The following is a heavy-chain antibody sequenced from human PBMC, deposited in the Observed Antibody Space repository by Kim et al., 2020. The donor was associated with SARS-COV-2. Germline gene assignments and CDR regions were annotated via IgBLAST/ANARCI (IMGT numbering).Heavy chain of an antibody. D-gene: IGHD2-2*01. CDR1: GFTFSSYS. V-gene: IGHV3-21*01. CDR3: GTIPWVGGTGYCSSTSCP. Sequence: GGSLRLSCAASGFTFSSYSMNWVRQAPGKGLEWVSSISSSSSYIYYADSVKGRFTISRDNAKNSLYLQMNSLRAEDTAVYYCGTIPWVGGTGYCSSTSCPWGQGTLVTVSS. CDR2: ISSSSSYI. J-gene: IGHJ5*02.